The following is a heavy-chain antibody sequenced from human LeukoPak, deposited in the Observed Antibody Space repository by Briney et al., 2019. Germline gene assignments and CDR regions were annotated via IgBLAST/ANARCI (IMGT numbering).Heavy chain of an antibody. J-gene: IGHJ4*02. Sequence: PSETLSLTCAVYGGSFSGYYWSWIRQPPGKGLEWIGEINHSGNTNYNPSLKSRVTLSVDTSKNQFSLKLSSLTAADTAVYYCARARGEVAIEYWGQGTLVIVSS. CDR3: ARARGEVAIEY. CDR1: GGSFSGYY. CDR2: INHSGNT. D-gene: IGHD5-12*01. V-gene: IGHV4-34*01.